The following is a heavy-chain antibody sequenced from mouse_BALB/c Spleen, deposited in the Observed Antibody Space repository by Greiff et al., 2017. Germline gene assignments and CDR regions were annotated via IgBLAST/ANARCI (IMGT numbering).Heavy chain of an antibody. CDR2: ISSGGSYT. J-gene: IGHJ1*01. CDR3: TRDRYDGSLYWYFDV. Sequence: EVKLVESGGGLVKPGGSLKLSCAASGFTFSSYTMSWVRQTPEKRLEWVATISSGGSYTYYPDSVKGRFTISRDNAKNTLYLQMSSLKSEDTAMYYCTRDRYDGSLYWYFDVWGAGTTVTVSS. V-gene: IGHV5-6-4*01. D-gene: IGHD2-3*01. CDR1: GFTFSSYT.